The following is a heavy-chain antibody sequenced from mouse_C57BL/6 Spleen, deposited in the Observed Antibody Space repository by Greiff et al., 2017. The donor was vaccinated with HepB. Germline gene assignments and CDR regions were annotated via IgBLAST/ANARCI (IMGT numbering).Heavy chain of an antibody. CDR2: ISSGSSTI. V-gene: IGHV5-17*01. CDR3: ADYGSREGDAMDY. J-gene: IGHJ4*01. CDR1: GFTFSDYG. Sequence: EVQLVESGGGLVKPGGSLKLSCAASGFTFSDYGMHWVRQAPEKGLEWVAYISSGSSTIYYADTVKGRFTISRDNAKNNLFRQMTSLRSEDTAMYYCADYGSREGDAMDYWGQGTSVTVSS. D-gene: IGHD1-1*01.